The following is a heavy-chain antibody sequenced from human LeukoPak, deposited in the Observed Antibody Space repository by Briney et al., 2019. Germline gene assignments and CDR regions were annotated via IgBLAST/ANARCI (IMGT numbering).Heavy chain of an antibody. Sequence: GGSLRLSCAASGFTFSSYGMHWVRQAPGKGLEWVAVISYDGSNKYYADSVKGRFTISRDNAKNSLYLQMNSLRAEDTAVYYCARCPLSSLYGYYYYMDVWGKGTTVTVSS. J-gene: IGHJ6*03. V-gene: IGHV3-30*03. CDR2: ISYDGSNK. D-gene: IGHD4-17*01. CDR3: ARCPLSSLYGYYYYMDV. CDR1: GFTFSSYG.